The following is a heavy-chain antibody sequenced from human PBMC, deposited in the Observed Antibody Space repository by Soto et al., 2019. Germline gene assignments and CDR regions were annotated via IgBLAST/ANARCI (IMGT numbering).Heavy chain of an antibody. CDR1: GFTFSVYA. CDR3: AKALYGGFTN. D-gene: IGHD3-10*01. V-gene: IGHV3-23*01. Sequence: EVRLLESGGGLVQPGGSLRLSCAASGFTFSVYAMSWVRQAPGKGLEWVSGISGSGDSTHYADSVKGRFTVSRDNSKSMLYLQTNSLRAEDTAIYCCAKALYGGFTNWGQGTLVTVSS. CDR2: ISGSGDST. J-gene: IGHJ4*02.